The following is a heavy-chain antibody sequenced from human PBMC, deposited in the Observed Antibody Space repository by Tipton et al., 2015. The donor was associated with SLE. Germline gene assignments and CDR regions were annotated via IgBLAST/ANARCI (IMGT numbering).Heavy chain of an antibody. D-gene: IGHD2-2*01. CDR1: GFTFSSYA. J-gene: IGHJ5*02. CDR3: ARGYCRSTSCPNWFDP. CDR2: ISGSGGST. V-gene: IGHV3-23*01. Sequence: SLRLSCAASGFTFSSYAMSWVRQAPGKGLEWASAISGSGGSTYYADSVKGRFTISRDNSKNTLYLQMNSLRAEDTAVYYCARGYCRSTSCPNWFDPWGQGTLVTVSS.